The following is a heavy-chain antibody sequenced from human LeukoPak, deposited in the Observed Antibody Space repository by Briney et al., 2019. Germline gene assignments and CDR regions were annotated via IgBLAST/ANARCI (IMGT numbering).Heavy chain of an antibody. CDR1: GFTFSSYV. J-gene: IGHJ6*02. Sequence: GGSLRLSCAASGFTFSSYVMSWVRQAPGKGLEWVSTITSSGGNTYYADSVKGRFTISRDNSKNTLYLQMNSLRAEDTAVYYCATNPGYGMDVWGQGTTVTVSS. CDR3: ATNPGYGMDV. V-gene: IGHV3-23*01. CDR2: ITSSGGNT.